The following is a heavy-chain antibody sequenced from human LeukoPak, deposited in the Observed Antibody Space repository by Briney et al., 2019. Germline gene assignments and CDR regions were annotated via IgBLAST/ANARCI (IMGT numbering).Heavy chain of an antibody. CDR3: ARDDYTAINYYMDV. CDR2: ISSSSSTM. CDR1: GFTFSSYT. D-gene: IGHD3-3*01. Sequence: GGSLRLSCAAPGFTFSSYTMNWVRQAPGKGLEWVSYISSSSSTMYYADSVKGRFTISRDKAKNSLYLQMNSLRAEDTAVYYCARDDYTAINYYMDVWGKGTTVTVSS. J-gene: IGHJ6*03. V-gene: IGHV3-48*01.